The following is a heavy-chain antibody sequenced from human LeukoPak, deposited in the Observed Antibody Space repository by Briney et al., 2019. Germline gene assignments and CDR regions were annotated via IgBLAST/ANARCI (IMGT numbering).Heavy chain of an antibody. CDR3: AGSYYGSGSYYKPLGY. CDR1: GFTFSSYS. D-gene: IGHD3-10*01. V-gene: IGHV3-21*01. J-gene: IGHJ4*02. CDR2: ISSSSSYI. Sequence: GGSLRLSCAASGFTFSSYSMNWVRQAPGKGLEWVSSISSSSSYIYYADSVKGRFTTSRDNAKNSLYLQMNSLRAEDTAVYYCAGSYYGSGSYYKPLGYWGQGTLVTVSS.